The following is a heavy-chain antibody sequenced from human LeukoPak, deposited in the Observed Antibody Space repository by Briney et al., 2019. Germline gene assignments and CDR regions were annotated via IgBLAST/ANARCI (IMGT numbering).Heavy chain of an antibody. D-gene: IGHD5-18*01. CDR2: IYGGGST. Sequence: PGGSLRLSCAASGFTVSSNYMSWVRQAPGKGLEWVSVIYGGGSTYYADSVKGRFTISRDNSKNTLYLQMNSLRAEDTAVYYCARVDTYSYGYDYWGQGTLVTVSS. CDR3: ARVDTYSYGYDY. V-gene: IGHV3-53*01. J-gene: IGHJ4*02. CDR1: GFTVSSNY.